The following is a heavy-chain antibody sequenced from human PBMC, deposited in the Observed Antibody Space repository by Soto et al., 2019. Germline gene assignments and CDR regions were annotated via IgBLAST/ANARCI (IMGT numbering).Heavy chain of an antibody. Sequence: PSETLSLTCAVYGGSFSGYYWSWIRQPPGKGLEWIGEINHSGSTNYNPSLKSRVTISVDTSKNQFSLKLSSVTAADTAVYYCASGGIDYDSSGYYYVAFSPFWGQGTMVTVSS. CDR3: ASGGIDYDSSGYYYVAFSPF. D-gene: IGHD3-22*01. V-gene: IGHV4-34*01. CDR1: GGSFSGYY. J-gene: IGHJ3*01. CDR2: INHSGST.